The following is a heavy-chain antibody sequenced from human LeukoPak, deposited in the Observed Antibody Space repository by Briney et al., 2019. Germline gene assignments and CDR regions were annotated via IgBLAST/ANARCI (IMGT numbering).Heavy chain of an antibody. J-gene: IGHJ3*02. Sequence: SETLSLTCTVSGGSISSYYWSWIRQPAGKGLEWIGRIYTSGSTNYNPSLKSRVTMSVDTSKNQFSLKLSSVTAADTAVYYCARSPAYYDFWSGYYSLQDAFDIWGQGTMVTVSS. V-gene: IGHV4-4*07. CDR3: ARSPAYYDFWSGYYSLQDAFDI. CDR2: IYTSGST. CDR1: GGSISSYY. D-gene: IGHD3-3*01.